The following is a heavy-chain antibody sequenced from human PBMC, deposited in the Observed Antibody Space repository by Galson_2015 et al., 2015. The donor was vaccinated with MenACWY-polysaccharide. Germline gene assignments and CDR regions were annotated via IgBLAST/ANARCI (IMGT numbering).Heavy chain of an antibody. J-gene: IGHJ4*02. V-gene: IGHV3-11*01. CDR2: ISNSGGTI. D-gene: IGHD1-26*01. Sequence: SLRLSCAASGFTFRDYYMSWMRQAPGKGLEWVSYISNSGGTIYYADSVKGRFTISRDNAKNSLYLQLTSLRAEDTALYYCARVRGSYSADYWGQGTLVTVSS. CDR3: ARVRGSYSADY. CDR1: GFTFRDYY.